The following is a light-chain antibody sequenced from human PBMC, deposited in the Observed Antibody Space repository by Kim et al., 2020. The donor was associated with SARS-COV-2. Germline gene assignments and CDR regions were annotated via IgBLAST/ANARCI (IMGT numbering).Light chain of an antibody. CDR1: QRISSY. CDR3: QQSFTTPLLT. V-gene: IGKV1-39*01. CDR2: AAS. Sequence: DIQMTQSPSSLSASVGDRVTITCRASQRISSYLNWYQQQPGKAPRLLIYAASSLQSGVPSRFGGSGSGTDFTLTINSLQPEDFATYYCQQSFTTPLLTFGGGTKVDIK. J-gene: IGKJ4*01.